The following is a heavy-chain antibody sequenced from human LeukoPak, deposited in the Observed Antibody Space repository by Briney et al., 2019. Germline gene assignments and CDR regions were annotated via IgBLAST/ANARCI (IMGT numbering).Heavy chain of an antibody. D-gene: IGHD1-26*01. Sequence: GGSLRLSCAASGFTFSSYGMSWVRQAPGKGLEWVSAISGSGGSTYYADSVKGRFTISRDNSKNTLYLQMNSLRAEDTAVYYCAKDRHRGTIVGATVDYWGQGTLVTVSS. CDR2: ISGSGGST. V-gene: IGHV3-23*01. CDR3: AKDRHRGTIVGATVDY. J-gene: IGHJ4*02. CDR1: GFTFSSYG.